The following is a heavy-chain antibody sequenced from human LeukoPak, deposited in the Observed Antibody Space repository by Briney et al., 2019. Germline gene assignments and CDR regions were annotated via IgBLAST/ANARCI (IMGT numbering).Heavy chain of an antibody. J-gene: IGHJ4*02. CDR1: GYTFTSYG. CDR3: ARDNPPYYDSSGRFDY. CDR2: ISAYNGNT. V-gene: IGHV1-18*01. Sequence: ASVKVSCKASGYTFTSYGISWVRQAPGQGLEWTGWISAYNGNTNYAQKLQGRVTMTTDTSTSTAYMELRSLRSDDTAVYYCARDNPPYYDSSGRFDYWGQGTLVTVSS. D-gene: IGHD3-22*01.